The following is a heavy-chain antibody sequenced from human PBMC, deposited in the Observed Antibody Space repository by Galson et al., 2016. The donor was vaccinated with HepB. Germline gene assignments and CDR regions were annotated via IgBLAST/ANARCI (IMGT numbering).Heavy chain of an antibody. Sequence: SLRLSCAASGFTFRSYAMHWVRQAPGKGLEWVAIISYDGNTKYYADSVKGRFTISRDNPKNTLYLQMDSLRAEDTAVYYCARNERGDGWYYFDFWGQGTLVAVSS. CDR1: GFTFRSYA. D-gene: IGHD6-19*01. V-gene: IGHV3-30-3*01. CDR2: ISYDGNTK. CDR3: ARNERGDGWYYFDF. J-gene: IGHJ4*02.